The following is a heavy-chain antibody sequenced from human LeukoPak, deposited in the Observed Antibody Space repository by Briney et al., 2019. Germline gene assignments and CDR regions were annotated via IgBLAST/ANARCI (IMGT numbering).Heavy chain of an antibody. CDR2: IWYDGSDK. CDR3: ASAPYASETLLDY. V-gene: IGHV3-33*01. Sequence: GRSLRVSCAASGSSFRSSGMNWVRQAPGKGLEWVAVIWYDGSDKYSADSVNSRFTKSRDNFKNKMYLQMNTLRAEDTAVYYCASAPYASETLLDYWGQGTLVTVSS. J-gene: IGHJ4*02. CDR1: GSSFRSSG. D-gene: IGHD3-10*01.